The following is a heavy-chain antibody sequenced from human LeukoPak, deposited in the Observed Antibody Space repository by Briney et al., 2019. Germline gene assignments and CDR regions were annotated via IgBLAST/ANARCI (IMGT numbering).Heavy chain of an antibody. J-gene: IGHJ4*02. CDR1: GFTLRNYA. CDR3: AALDHGHDY. Sequence: GGSLRLSCAASGFTLRNYAMSWVRQAPGKGLEWVSVISGSGGSTYYADSVKGRFTISRDNSKNTLYLQMNSLRAEDTAVYYCAALDHGHDYWGQGTLVTVSS. V-gene: IGHV3-23*01. CDR2: ISGSGGST.